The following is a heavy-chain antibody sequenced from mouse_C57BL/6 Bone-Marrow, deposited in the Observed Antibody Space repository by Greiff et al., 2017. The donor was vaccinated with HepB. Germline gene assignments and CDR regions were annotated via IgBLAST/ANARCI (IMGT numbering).Heavy chain of an antibody. V-gene: IGHV1-63*01. CDR3: AREPYGYAMDY. CDR1: GYTFTNYW. D-gene: IGHD1-1*02. Sequence: QVQLKQSGAELVRPGTSVKMSCKASGYTFTNYWIGWAKQRPGHGLEWIGDIYPGGGYTNYNEKCKGKATLTADKSSSTAYMQFSRLTSEDSAIYYWAREPYGYAMDYWGQGTSVTVSS. J-gene: IGHJ4*01. CDR2: IYPGGGYT.